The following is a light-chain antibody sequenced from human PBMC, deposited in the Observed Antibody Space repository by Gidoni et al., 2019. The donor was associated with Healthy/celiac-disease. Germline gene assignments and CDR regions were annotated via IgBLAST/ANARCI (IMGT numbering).Light chain of an antibody. CDR3: QQYGSSPPKYT. CDR1: QSVSSSY. Sequence: DIVFTQSPGTLSLSPGERATLSCRASQSVSSSYLAWYQQKPGQAPRLLIYGASSRATGIPDRFSGSGSGTDFTLTISRLEPEDFAVYYCQQYGSSPPKYTFGQGTKLEIK. V-gene: IGKV3-20*01. J-gene: IGKJ2*01. CDR2: GAS.